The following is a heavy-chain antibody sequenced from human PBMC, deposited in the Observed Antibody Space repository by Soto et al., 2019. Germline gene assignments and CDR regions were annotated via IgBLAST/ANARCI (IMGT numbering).Heavy chain of an antibody. CDR2: ISGSGSST. J-gene: IGHJ6*03. V-gene: IGHV3-23*01. Sequence: PGGSLRLSCAASGFTFSSYAMTWVRQAPGKGLEWVSAISGSGSSTYYADTVKGRFTISRDNSKNTLYLQMNSLRAEDTAVYYCAKDSLPGGYYYNYYMDVWGKGTTVTVSS. CDR1: GFTFSSYA. CDR3: AKDSLPGGYYYNYYMDV.